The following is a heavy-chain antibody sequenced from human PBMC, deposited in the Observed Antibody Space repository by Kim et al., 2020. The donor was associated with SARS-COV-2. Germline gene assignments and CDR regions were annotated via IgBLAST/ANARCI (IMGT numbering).Heavy chain of an antibody. J-gene: IGHJ4*02. V-gene: IGHV3-30-3*01. Sequence: GGSLRLSCAASGFTFSSYAMHWVRQAPGKGLEWVAVISYDGSNKYYADSVKGRFTISRDNSKNTLYLQMNSLRAEDTAVYYCARGSSSWYKGAVDYWGQGTLVTVSS. CDR3: ARGSSSWYKGAVDY. CDR1: GFTFSSYA. CDR2: ISYDGSNK. D-gene: IGHD6-13*01.